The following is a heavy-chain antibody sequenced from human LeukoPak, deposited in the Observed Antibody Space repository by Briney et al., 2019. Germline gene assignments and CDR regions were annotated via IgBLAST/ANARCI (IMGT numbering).Heavy chain of an antibody. D-gene: IGHD5-18*01. V-gene: IGHV3-74*01. Sequence: GGSLRLSCAASGFTFSTYWMHWVRQAPGKGLVWISRINRDGSGITYADSVKGRFTISRDNAKSTLYLQMNSLRAKDTAVYYCANTGYNYEFDYWGQGTLVTVSS. CDR1: GFTFSTYW. CDR2: INRDGSGI. CDR3: ANTGYNYEFDY. J-gene: IGHJ4*02.